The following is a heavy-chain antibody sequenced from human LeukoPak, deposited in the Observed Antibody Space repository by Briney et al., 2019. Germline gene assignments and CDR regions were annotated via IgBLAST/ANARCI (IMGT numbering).Heavy chain of an antibody. CDR3: ARAEYSSSPFDY. D-gene: IGHD6-6*01. J-gene: IGHJ4*02. CDR2: ISSSSITM. CDR1: GFTFSDYY. Sequence: GGSLRLSCVASGFTFSDYYMGWIRQAPGKELEWVSYISSSSITMYYAASVKGRFTISRDNAKNSLYLQMNSLRAEDTAVYYCARAEYSSSPFDYWGQRTLVTVSS. V-gene: IGHV3-11*01.